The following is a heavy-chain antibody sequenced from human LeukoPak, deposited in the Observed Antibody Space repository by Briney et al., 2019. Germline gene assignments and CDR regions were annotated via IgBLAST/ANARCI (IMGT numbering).Heavy chain of an antibody. J-gene: IGHJ6*02. Sequence: SVKVSCKASGGTFSSYAISWVRQAPGQGLEWMGRIIPIFGIANYAQKFQGRVTITADKSTSTAYMELSSLRSEDTAVYYCARGESSSWYGPIYVWGQGTTVTVSS. CDR1: GGTFSSYA. V-gene: IGHV1-69*04. CDR3: ARGESSSWYGPIYV. D-gene: IGHD6-13*01. CDR2: IIPIFGIA.